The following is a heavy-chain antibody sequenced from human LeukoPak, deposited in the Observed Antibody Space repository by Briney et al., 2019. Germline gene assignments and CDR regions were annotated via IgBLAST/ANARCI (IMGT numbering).Heavy chain of an antibody. V-gene: IGHV3-30*18. J-gene: IGHJ4*02. CDR1: GFNFSSYG. CDR3: AKVGTSHQVDY. Sequence: GRSLRLSCAASGFNFSSYGMHWVRQAPGKGLEWVAVISYDGSNKYYADSVKGRFTISRGNSKNTLYLQMNSLRAEDTAVYYCAKVGTSHQVDYWGQGTLVTVSS. D-gene: IGHD2-2*01. CDR2: ISYDGSNK.